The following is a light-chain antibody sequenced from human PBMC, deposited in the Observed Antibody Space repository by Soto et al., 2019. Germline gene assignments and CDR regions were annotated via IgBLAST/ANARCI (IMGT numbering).Light chain of an antibody. CDR3: QSYDSSLGGHVV. CDR2: DDN. CDR1: SSNIGGNS. J-gene: IGLJ2*01. Sequence: QSVLTQPPSVSAAPGQKVTISCSGSSSNIGGNSVSWYQQLPGTAPKLLIYDDNKRPSGIPDRFSVSKSGTSATLGITGFQTGDEADYYCQSYDSSLGGHVVFGGGTQLTVL. V-gene: IGLV1-51*01.